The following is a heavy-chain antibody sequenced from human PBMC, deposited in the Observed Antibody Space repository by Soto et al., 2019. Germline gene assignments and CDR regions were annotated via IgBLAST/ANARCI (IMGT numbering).Heavy chain of an antibody. V-gene: IGHV4-39*01. J-gene: IGHJ4*02. CDR3: ARHFVAVVIKGWGY. CDR2: TYYNGNA. Sequence: QLQLQESGPGLVKPSETLSLTCNVSGGSIDRSNYYWDWLRQPPGKGLEWIGTTYYNGNAYYNPPLTSRVAMPVYTXXNQFSLKLVSVTAADTAVYYCARHFVAVVIKGWGYWGQGTLVTVSS. D-gene: IGHD3-10*01. CDR1: GGSIDRSNYY.